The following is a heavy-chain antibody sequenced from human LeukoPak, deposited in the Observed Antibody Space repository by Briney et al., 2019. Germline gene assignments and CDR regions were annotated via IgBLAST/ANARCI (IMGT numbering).Heavy chain of an antibody. J-gene: IGHJ4*02. CDR2: ISGSGGST. V-gene: IGHV3-23*01. CDR1: VFTFSSYA. CDR3: ARTAAMVTAGPSDY. Sequence: PGGSLRLSCAASVFTFSSYAMSWVRQAPGKGLEWVSAISGSGGSTYYADSVKGRFTISRDNSKNTLYLQMNSLRAEDTAVYYCARTAAMVTAGPSDYWGQGTLVTVSS. D-gene: IGHD5-18*01.